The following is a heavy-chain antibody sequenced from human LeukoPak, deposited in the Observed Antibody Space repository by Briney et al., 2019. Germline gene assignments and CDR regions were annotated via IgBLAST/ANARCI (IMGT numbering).Heavy chain of an antibody. V-gene: IGHV4-59*12. CDR2: IYYSGST. CDR3: ARGSRRFSSHAFDI. Sequence: PSETLSLTCTVSGGSISSYYWNWIRQPPGKGLEWIGYIYYSGSTNYNPSLKSRVTISVDTSKNQFSLKLSSVTAADTAVYYCARGSRRFSSHAFDIWGQGTMVTVSS. J-gene: IGHJ3*02. CDR1: GGSISSYY. D-gene: IGHD3-3*01.